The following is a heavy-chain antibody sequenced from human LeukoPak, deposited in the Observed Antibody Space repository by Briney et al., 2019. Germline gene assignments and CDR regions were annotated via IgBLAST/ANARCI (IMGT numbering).Heavy chain of an antibody. V-gene: IGHV1-2*02. CDR3: ARVLRVSRDWFDP. Sequence: ASVKVSFKASGYTFTGYYMHWVRQAPGQGLEWMGWINPNSGGTNYAQKFQGRVTMTRDTSISTAYMELSRLRSDDTAVYYCARVLRVSRDWFDPWGQGTLVTVSS. CDR2: INPNSGGT. CDR1: GYTFTGYY. J-gene: IGHJ5*02.